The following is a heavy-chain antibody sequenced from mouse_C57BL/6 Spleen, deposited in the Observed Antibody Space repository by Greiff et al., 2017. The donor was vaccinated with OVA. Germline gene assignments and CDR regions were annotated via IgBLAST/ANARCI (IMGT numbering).Heavy chain of an antibody. CDR3: ASADYGTLDY. Sequence: QVQLQQPGAELVKPGASVQMSCKASGYTFTSSWITWVKHRTGQGLEWIGDIYPGSGTTNYNEKFKSTATLPVDTSSSTAYMQLSSLTTEDSAVYYCASADYGTLDYWGQGTTLTVSS. D-gene: IGHD1-1*01. CDR2: IYPGSGTT. V-gene: IGHV1-55*01. CDR1: GYTFTSSW. J-gene: IGHJ2*01.